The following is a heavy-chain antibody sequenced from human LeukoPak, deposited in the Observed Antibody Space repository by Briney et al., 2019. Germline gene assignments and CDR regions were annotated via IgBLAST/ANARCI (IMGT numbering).Heavy chain of an antibody. J-gene: IGHJ4*02. CDR1: GFTFSDYY. V-gene: IGHV3-11*04. Sequence: GGSLRLSCAASGFTFSDYYMSWIRQAPGKGLEWVSYISSSGSTIYCADSVKGRFTISRDNAKNSLYLQMNSLRAEDTAVYYCARQGGPYYSDSRDSSHVDFDCWGQGTLVTVSS. D-gene: IGHD3-22*01. CDR2: ISSSGSTI. CDR3: ARQGGPYYSDSRDSSHVDFDC.